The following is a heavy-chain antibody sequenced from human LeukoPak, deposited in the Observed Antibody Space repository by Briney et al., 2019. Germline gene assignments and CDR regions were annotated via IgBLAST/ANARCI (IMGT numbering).Heavy chain of an antibody. J-gene: IGHJ6*03. Sequence: PSETLSLTCTVSGGSISSYYWSWIRQPPGKGLEWIGYIYYSGSTNYNPSLKSRVTISVDTSKNQFSLKLSSVTAADTAVYYCARGRYYDYVWGSYPLPYYYYYYMDVWGKGTTVTISS. CDR2: IYYSGST. CDR3: ARGRYYDYVWGSYPLPYYYYYYMDV. V-gene: IGHV4-59*01. D-gene: IGHD3-16*02. CDR1: GGSISSYY.